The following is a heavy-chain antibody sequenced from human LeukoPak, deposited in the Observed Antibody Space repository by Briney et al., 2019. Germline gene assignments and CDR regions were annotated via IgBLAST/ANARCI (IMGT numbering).Heavy chain of an antibody. J-gene: IGHJ4*02. D-gene: IGHD3-22*01. CDR2: INAGNGNT. V-gene: IGHV1-3*01. CDR3: ARDLPSLHYYDSSGYYYTGGFDY. Sequence: ASVKVSCKASGYTFTSCAMHWVRQAPGQRLEWMGWINAGNGNTKYSQKFQGRVTITRDTSASTAYMELSSLRSEDTAMYYCARDLPSLHYYDSSGYYYTGGFDYWGQGTLVTVSS. CDR1: GYTFTSCA.